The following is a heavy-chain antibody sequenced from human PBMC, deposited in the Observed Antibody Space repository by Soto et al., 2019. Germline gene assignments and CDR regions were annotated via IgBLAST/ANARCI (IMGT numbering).Heavy chain of an antibody. Sequence: EVQLVESGGGLVQPGGSLRLSCASSGFTFSSCSMNWVRQALGKGLEWVSFISGSGDNKYYADSVKGRFTISRDNAKNSLYLQMSSLRDEDTAVYYCAKYCSSDVCFAYWGQGTLVTVSS. V-gene: IGHV3-48*02. CDR3: AKYCSSDVCFAY. J-gene: IGHJ4*02. CDR1: GFTFSSCS. CDR2: ISGSGDNK. D-gene: IGHD2-8*01.